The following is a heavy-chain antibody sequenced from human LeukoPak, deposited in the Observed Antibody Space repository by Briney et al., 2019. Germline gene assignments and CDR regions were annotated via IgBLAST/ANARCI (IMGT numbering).Heavy chain of an antibody. CDR3: ARARNYCESTACYNHFDV. CDR2: IISILSTT. CDR1: GGSFNTHA. D-gene: IGHD2-2*02. J-gene: IGHJ4*02. V-gene: IGHV1-69*06. Sequence: SLKVSCKASGGSFNTHAISWVRQAPGQGLEWMGRIISILSTTTYTQKFQGRVTITADKSTSTAYMEVSSLRSDDTAVYYCARARNYCESTACYNHFDVWGQGTLVTVSS.